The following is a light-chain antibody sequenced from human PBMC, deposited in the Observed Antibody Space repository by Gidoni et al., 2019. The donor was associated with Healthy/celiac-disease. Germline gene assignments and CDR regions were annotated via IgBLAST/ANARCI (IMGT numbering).Light chain of an antibody. CDR2: DAS. CDR3: QQRSNWPPKIT. Sequence: EIVLTQSPATLSLSPGERATLSCRASQSVSSYLAWYQQNPGQAARLLIYDASNRATGSPARFSGSGSGTDFTLTSSSLEPEDFAVYYCQQRSNWPPKITFGQGTRLEIK. CDR1: QSVSSY. V-gene: IGKV3-11*01. J-gene: IGKJ5*01.